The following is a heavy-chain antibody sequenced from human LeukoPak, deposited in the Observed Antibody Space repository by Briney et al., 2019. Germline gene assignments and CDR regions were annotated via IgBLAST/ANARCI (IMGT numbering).Heavy chain of an antibody. D-gene: IGHD5/OR15-5a*01. V-gene: IGHV1-46*01. Sequence: ASVKVSWKAPGYTCTNYYMHWVRQAPGQGLEWMGIFYPSGVSTSYAQQLQGRVTMTRDTSTSTVYMELSSLRSEDTAVYYCARSTPHRYFDLWGRGTLVTVSS. CDR3: ARSTPHRYFDL. J-gene: IGHJ2*01. CDR1: GYTCTNYY. CDR2: FYPSGVST.